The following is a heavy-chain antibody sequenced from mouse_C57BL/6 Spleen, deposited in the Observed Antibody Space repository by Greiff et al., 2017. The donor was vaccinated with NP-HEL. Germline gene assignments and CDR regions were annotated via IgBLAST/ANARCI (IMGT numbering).Heavy chain of an antibody. CDR2: IDPEDGDT. Sequence: EVQLQQSGAELVRPGASVKLSCTASGFNIKDYYMHWVKQRPEQGLEWIGRIDPEDGDTEYAPKFQGKATMTADTSSNTAYLQLSSLTSEDTAVYYCTNDYGREGYAMDYWGQGTSVTVSS. CDR1: GFNIKDYY. CDR3: TNDYGREGYAMDY. V-gene: IGHV14-1*01. J-gene: IGHJ4*01. D-gene: IGHD2-4*01.